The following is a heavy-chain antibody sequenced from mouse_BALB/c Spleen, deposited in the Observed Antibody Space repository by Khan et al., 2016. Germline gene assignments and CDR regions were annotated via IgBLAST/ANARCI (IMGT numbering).Heavy chain of an antibody. V-gene: IGHV4-1*02. CDR3: ARLHYYGWFAY. D-gene: IGHD1-2*01. J-gene: IGHJ3*01. CDR1: GFDFSRYW. CDR2: INPDSSTI. Sequence: EVKLLESGGGLVQPGGSLKLSCAASGFDFSRYWMSWVRQAPGKGLEWIGEINPDSSTINYTPSLKDKFIISRDNAKNTLYLQMSKVRSEDTALYYCARLHYYGWFAYWGQGALVTVSA.